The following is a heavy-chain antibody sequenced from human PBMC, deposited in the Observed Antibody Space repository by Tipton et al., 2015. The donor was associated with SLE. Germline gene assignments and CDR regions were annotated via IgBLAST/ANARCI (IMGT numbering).Heavy chain of an antibody. J-gene: IGHJ2*01. CDR2: INYSGTT. CDR3: ARNDPVDV. Sequence: GLVKPSETLSLTCAASTGSFSGYFWTWIRQPPGKGLEWIGEINYSGTTNYNPSLKSRVTISVDTSKNQFSLKLTSVTAADTAVYYCARNDPVDVWGRGTLVTVSS. V-gene: IGHV4-34*01. CDR1: TGSFSGYF.